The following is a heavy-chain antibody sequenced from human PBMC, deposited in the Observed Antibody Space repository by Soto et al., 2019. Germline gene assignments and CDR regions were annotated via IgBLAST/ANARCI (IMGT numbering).Heavy chain of an antibody. J-gene: IGHJ4*02. V-gene: IGHV4-39*01. CDR1: GGFISSSSYY. CDR2: IYYSGST. D-gene: IGHD3-10*01. Sequence: QLQLQESGPGLVKPSETLSLTCTVSGGFISSSSYYWGWIRQPPGKGLEWIGSIYYSGSTYYNPSLSSRVTISVDTSKNQFSLKRSSVSAADTAVYYCASRGRDEGYGSGSYYNPPDYWGQGTLVTVSS. CDR3: ASRGRDEGYGSGSYYNPPDY.